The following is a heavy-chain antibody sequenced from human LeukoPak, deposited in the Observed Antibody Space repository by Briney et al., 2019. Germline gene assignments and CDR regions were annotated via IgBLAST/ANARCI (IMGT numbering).Heavy chain of an antibody. Sequence: GGSLRLSCSASGFTFSSYEMDWVRQAPGKGLEWVSYISSSGGTIYYADSVKGRFTISRDNAKNSLYLQMNSLRAEDTAVYYCARDLSYCTITSCSYYYYAMDVWGQGTTVTVSS. CDR1: GFTFSSYE. V-gene: IGHV3-48*03. CDR2: ISSSGGTI. J-gene: IGHJ6*02. CDR3: ARDLSYCTITSCSYYYYAMDV. D-gene: IGHD2-2*01.